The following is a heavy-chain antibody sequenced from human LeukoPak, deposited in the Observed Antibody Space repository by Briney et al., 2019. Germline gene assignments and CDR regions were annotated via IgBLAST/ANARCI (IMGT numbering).Heavy chain of an antibody. D-gene: IGHD3-22*01. CDR2: IYSSGST. CDR1: GGSIRSSGYY. V-gene: IGHV4-39*01. Sequence: PSETLSLTCTVCGGSIRSSGYYSGWIRQPPGKGLEWIGSIYSSGSTYYNPSLKSRVTISVDTSKTQFSLKLSSVTAADTAVYHCASRSDDRRLYYFDYWGQGTLVTVSS. CDR3: ASRSDDRRLYYFDY. J-gene: IGHJ4*02.